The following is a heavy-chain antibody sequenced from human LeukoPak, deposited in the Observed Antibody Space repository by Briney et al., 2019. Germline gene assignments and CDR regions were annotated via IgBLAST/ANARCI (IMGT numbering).Heavy chain of an antibody. D-gene: IGHD3-3*01. CDR1: GYTFTGYY. J-gene: IGHJ3*02. CDR2: INPNSGGT. V-gene: IGHV1-2*06. Sequence: ASVKVSCKASGYTFTGYYMHWVRQAPGQGLEWVGRINPNSGGTNYAQKFQGRVTMTRDTSISTAYMELSRLRSDDTAVYYCAREPTYYDFWSGYYDAFDIWGQGTMVTVSS. CDR3: AREPTYYDFWSGYYDAFDI.